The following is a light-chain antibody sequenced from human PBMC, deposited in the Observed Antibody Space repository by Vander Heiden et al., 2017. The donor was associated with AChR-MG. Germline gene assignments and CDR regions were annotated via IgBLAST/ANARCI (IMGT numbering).Light chain of an antibody. J-gene: IGLJ3*02. CDR1: YSDIGRYNY. Sequence: QSALTQPASVSGSPGQSITISCTGTYSDIGRYNYVSWYQQHPGKAPKVLIYDVNRCPSGVSHRFSGSKHGSTAALTISGLQAEDEADYDCISYTSSNTVGVFGGGTKLTVL. V-gene: IGLV2-14*01. CDR2: DVN. CDR3: ISYTSSNTVGV.